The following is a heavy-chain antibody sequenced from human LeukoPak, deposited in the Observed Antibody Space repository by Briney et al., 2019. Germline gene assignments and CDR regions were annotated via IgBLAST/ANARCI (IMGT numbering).Heavy chain of an antibody. CDR1: GGSISSYY. CDR3: AREREESTYYYDSSGYSHFDY. CDR2: IYYSGST. J-gene: IGHJ4*02. Sequence: SETLSLTCTVSGGSISSYYWSWIRQPPGRGLRGLGNIYYSGSTNYNPSLKSRVTISVDTSKNQFSLKLSSVTAADTAVYYCAREREESTYYYDSSGYSHFDYWGQGTLVTVSS. V-gene: IGHV4-59*01. D-gene: IGHD3-22*01.